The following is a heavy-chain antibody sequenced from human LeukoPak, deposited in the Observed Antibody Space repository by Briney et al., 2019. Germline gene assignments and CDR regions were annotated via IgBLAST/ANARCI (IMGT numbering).Heavy chain of an antibody. CDR2: IYHSGST. Sequence: SETLSLTCTVSGYSIRSGYYWGWIRQPPGKGLEWIGSIYHSGSTYYNPSLKSRVTISVDTSKNQFSLKLSSVTAADTTVYYCARASGSYGGYYFDYWGQGTLVTVSS. CDR1: GYSIRSGYY. CDR3: ARASGSYGGYYFDY. J-gene: IGHJ4*02. D-gene: IGHD1-26*01. V-gene: IGHV4-38-2*02.